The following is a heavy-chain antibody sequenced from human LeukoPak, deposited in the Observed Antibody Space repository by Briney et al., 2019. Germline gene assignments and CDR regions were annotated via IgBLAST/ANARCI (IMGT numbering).Heavy chain of an antibody. CDR2: IRYDGSNK. Sequence: GGSLRLSCAASGFTFSSYGMHWVRQAPGKGLEWVAFIRYDGSNKYYADSVKGRFTISRDNSKNTLYLQMNSLRTEDTAVYYCAKGLRRYQLLGADWFDPWGQGTLVTVSS. V-gene: IGHV3-30*02. J-gene: IGHJ5*02. CDR3: AKGLRRYQLLGADWFDP. D-gene: IGHD2-2*01. CDR1: GFTFSSYG.